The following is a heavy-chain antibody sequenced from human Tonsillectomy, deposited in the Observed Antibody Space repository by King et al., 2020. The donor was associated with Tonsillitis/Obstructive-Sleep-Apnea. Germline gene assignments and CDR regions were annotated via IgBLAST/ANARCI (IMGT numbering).Heavy chain of an antibody. J-gene: IGHJ4*02. CDR2: IHPGDSDT. V-gene: IGHV5-51*01. CDR3: AGRACSGGSCSDFDY. CDR1: GYGFTTYW. Sequence: QLVQSGAEVKKPGESLKISCKGSGYGFTTYWIGWVRQMPGKGLEWLGIIHPGDSDTRYSPSFQGQVTISADKSISTAYLQWSSLRASDTAMYYFAGRACSGGSCSDFDYWGQGTLVTVSS. D-gene: IGHD2-15*01.